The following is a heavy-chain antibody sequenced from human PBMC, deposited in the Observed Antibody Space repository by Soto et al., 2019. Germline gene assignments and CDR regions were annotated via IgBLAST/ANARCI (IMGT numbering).Heavy chain of an antibody. CDR3: AEGSGNNYYGMDV. J-gene: IGHJ6*02. CDR1: GFTFSSYG. V-gene: IGHV3-30*03. CDR2: ISYDGSNK. Sequence: RRLSCAASGFTFSSYGMHWVRQAPGKGLEWVAVISYDGSNKYYADSVKGRFTISRDNSKNTLYLQMNSLRAEDTAVYYCAEGSGNNYYGMDVWGQGTTVTVSS. D-gene: IGHD4-4*01.